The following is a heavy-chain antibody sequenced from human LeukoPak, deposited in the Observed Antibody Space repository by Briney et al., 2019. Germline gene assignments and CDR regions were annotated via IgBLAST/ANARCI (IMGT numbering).Heavy chain of an antibody. Sequence: SETLSLTRTLPGGSISSSGYYCGWSRQPPGKGLEWIGSIYYSGSTQYNPSLKSRVTISVDTSKNQFSLKLRSVTAADTAVYYCATSPQYGGYWGQGTLVTVSS. CDR2: IYYSGST. V-gene: IGHV4-39*01. J-gene: IGHJ4*02. CDR3: ATSPQYGGY. D-gene: IGHD4-23*01. CDR1: GGSISSSGYY.